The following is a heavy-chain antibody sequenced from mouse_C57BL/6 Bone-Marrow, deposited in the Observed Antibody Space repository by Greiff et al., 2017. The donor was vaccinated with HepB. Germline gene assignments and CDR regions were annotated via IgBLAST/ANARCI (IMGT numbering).Heavy chain of an antibody. D-gene: IGHD1-1*01. CDR1: GFTFSSYA. Sequence: EVHLVESGGGLVKPGGSLKLSCAASGFTFSSYAMSWVRQTPEKRLEWVATISDGGSYTYYPDNVKGRFTISRDNAKNNLYLQMSHLKSEDTALYYCAREGQFITTVGGFAYWGQGTLVTVSA. CDR2: ISDGGSYT. CDR3: AREGQFITTVGGFAY. V-gene: IGHV5-4*01. J-gene: IGHJ3*01.